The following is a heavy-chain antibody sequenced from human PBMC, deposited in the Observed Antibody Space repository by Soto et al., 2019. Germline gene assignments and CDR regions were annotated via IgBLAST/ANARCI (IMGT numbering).Heavy chain of an antibody. CDR2: ISGSGGST. Sequence: PGGSLRLSCAASGFTFSSYAMSWVRQAPGKGLGWVSAISGSGGSTYYADSVKGRFTISRDNSKNTLYLQMNSLRAEDTAVYYCAVTMGIAVAGLFDYWGQGTLVTVSS. CDR3: AVTMGIAVAGLFDY. D-gene: IGHD6-19*01. V-gene: IGHV3-23*01. J-gene: IGHJ4*02. CDR1: GFTFSSYA.